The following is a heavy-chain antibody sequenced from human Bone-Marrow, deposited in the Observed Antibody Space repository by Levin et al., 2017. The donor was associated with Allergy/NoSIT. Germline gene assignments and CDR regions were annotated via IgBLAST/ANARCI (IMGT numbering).Heavy chain of an antibody. CDR3: ARDVELGITDAFDI. Sequence: LSFSSSFFPFLLPSLSWVRQAPGKGLEWVSVIYSGGSTYYADSVKGRFTISLDPSKNTLYLQMNSLRAEDTAVYYCARDVELGITDAFDIWGQGTMVTVSS. V-gene: IGHV3-53*05. CDR1: FFPFLLPS. D-gene: IGHD7-27*01. CDR2: IYSGGST. J-gene: IGHJ3*02.